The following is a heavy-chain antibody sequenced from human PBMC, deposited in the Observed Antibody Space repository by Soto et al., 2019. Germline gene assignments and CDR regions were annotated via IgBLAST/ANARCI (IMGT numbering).Heavy chain of an antibody. V-gene: IGHV1-18*01. D-gene: IGHD3-10*01. CDR1: GYSFTSHG. CDR3: ARDNGFGESDV. Sequence: QVQLVQSGAEVKKPGASVKVSCKASGYSFTSHGISWVRQAPGQGLEWMGWISAYIGNTNYAQKLQGRVTMTTDTTTSTAYRELRSLRSDDPAVYYCARDNGFGESDVWGQGTTVTVS. J-gene: IGHJ6*02. CDR2: ISAYIGNT.